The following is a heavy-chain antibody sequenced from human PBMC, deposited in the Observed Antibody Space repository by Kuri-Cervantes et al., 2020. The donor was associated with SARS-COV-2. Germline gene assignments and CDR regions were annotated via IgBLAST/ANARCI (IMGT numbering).Heavy chain of an antibody. Sequence: KISCKASGGTFSSYAISWVRQAPGQGLEWMGGIIPVFGTANYAQKFQGRVTITADKSTSTAYMELSSLRSEDTAVYYCARDEGDIVVVPAAIANPNWFDPWGQGTLVTVSS. CDR3: ARDEGDIVVVPAAIANPNWFDP. J-gene: IGHJ5*02. CDR1: GGTFSSYA. CDR2: IIPVFGTA. D-gene: IGHD2-2*02. V-gene: IGHV1-69*06.